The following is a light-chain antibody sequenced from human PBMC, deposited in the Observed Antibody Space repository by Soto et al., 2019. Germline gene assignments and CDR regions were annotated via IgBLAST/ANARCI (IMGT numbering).Light chain of an antibody. J-gene: IGLJ1*01. CDR2: DVS. V-gene: IGLV2-14*01. CDR3: SSYTSSSTLEGV. Sequence: QSALTQPASVSGSPGQSITISCTGTSSDVGGYNYVSWYQQHPGKAPKLMIYDVSNRPSGVSNRFSGSKSGNTASLTISGLQAEDEIDYYCSSYTSSSTLEGVFGTGTKLTVL. CDR1: SSDVGGYNY.